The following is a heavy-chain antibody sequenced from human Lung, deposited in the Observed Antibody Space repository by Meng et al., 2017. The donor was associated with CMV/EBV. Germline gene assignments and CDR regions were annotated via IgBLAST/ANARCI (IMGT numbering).Heavy chain of an antibody. D-gene: IGHD5-18*01. CDR3: ATDPRLLDY. Sequence: GESXKISCVASGLTFSAYYMTWMRQAPGKGPQCVSYISGGGDIIKYTDSVKGRFTISRDNAKNSLYLQMNSLRAEDTAVYYCATDPRLLDYWGQGTLVTVSS. CDR1: GLTFSAYY. J-gene: IGHJ4*02. CDR2: ISGGGDII. V-gene: IGHV3-11*01.